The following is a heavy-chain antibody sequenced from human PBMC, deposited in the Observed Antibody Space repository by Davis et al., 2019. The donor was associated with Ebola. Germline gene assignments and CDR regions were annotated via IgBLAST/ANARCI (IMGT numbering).Heavy chain of an antibody. CDR3: AREAYSSGWNAFDI. V-gene: IGHV4-39*07. D-gene: IGHD6-19*01. CDR2: INHSGST. Sequence: MPSETLSLTCTVSGGSISSSSYYWGWIRRPPGKGLEWIGEINHSGSTNYNPSLKSRVTISVDTSKNQFSLKLSSVTAADTAVYYCAREAYSSGWNAFDIWGQGTMVTVSS. J-gene: IGHJ3*02. CDR1: GGSISSSSYY.